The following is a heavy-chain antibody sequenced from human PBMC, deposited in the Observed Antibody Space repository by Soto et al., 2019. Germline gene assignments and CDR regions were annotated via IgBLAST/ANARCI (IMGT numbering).Heavy chain of an antibody. V-gene: IGHV4-34*01. CDR1: GGSFSGYY. Sequence: SSETLSLTCAVYGGSFSGYYWSWIRQPPGKGLEWIGEINHSGSTNYSPSLKSRVTISVDTSKNQFSLKLSSVTAADTAVYYCARGRLGRLGVYGSTIRYRPGRWFDPWGQGTLVTVSS. CDR2: INHSGST. D-gene: IGHD2-2*01. CDR3: ARGRLGRLGVYGSTIRYRPGRWFDP. J-gene: IGHJ5*02.